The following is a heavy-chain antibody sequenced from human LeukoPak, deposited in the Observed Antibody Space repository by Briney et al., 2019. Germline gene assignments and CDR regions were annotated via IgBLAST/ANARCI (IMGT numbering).Heavy chain of an antibody. V-gene: IGHV3-30*03. CDR2: ISYDGNNK. Sequence: AGGSLRLSCAASGFTFSSYGMHWVRQAPGKGLEWVAVISYDGNNKYYADSVKGRFTISRDNSKNTLYLQMNSLRAEDTAVYYCARETPGAGHFDYWGQGSLVTVSS. CDR3: ARETPGAGHFDY. J-gene: IGHJ4*02. CDR1: GFTFSSYG. D-gene: IGHD7-27*01.